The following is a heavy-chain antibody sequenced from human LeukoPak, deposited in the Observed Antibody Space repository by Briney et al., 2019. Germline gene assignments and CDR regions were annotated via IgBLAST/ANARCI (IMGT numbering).Heavy chain of an antibody. Sequence: GGSLRLSCAGSGFTFSSYEMNWVRQAPGKGLEWVSYISNSGSSIYYADSVKGRFTISRDNAKNSLYLQMNSLRAEDTAVYYCVRDQAKIGGGYYMDAWGKGTTVTVSS. CDR2: ISNSGSSI. V-gene: IGHV3-48*03. D-gene: IGHD1-26*01. CDR3: VRDQAKIGGGYYMDA. CDR1: GFTFSSYE. J-gene: IGHJ6*03.